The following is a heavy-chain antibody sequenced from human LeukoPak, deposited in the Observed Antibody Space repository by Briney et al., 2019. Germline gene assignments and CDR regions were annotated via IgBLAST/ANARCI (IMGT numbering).Heavy chain of an antibody. D-gene: IGHD1-7*01. CDR3: AHRLDQRTNWNYGNFDY. J-gene: IGHJ4*02. Sequence: ASGPTLVKPTETLTLTCTFSGFSLTTSGVGVAWIRQPPGQALEWLAVIYWDDDKRYRPSLENRLTITKDTSRNQVVLTMTNMDPVDTATYYCAHRLDQRTNWNYGNFDYWGQGTLVTVSS. CDR1: GFSLTTSGVG. V-gene: IGHV2-5*02. CDR2: IYWDDDK.